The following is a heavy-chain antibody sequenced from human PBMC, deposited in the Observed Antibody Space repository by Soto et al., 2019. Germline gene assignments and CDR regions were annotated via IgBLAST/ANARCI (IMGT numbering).Heavy chain of an antibody. D-gene: IGHD2-21*01. CDR1: GESLSGYY. CDR3: ARIVGGRIAVLPATSHRRNNWFAP. Sequence: QVRLQQWGAGLLKPSETLSLTCAAYGESLSGYYWTWVRRPPGKGLEWIGEINHRGTTTYNPSLKNQISMSVDTSKNQCSLKLPSVTAADTAVYYCARIVGGRIAVLPATSHRRNNWFAPWGRGTPVTVSS. J-gene: IGHJ5*02. V-gene: IGHV4-34*02. CDR2: INHRGTT.